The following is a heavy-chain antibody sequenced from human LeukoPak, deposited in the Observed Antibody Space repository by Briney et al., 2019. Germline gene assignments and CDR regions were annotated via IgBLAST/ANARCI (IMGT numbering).Heavy chain of an antibody. CDR2: FDPEDGET. D-gene: IGHD3-22*01. Sequence: ASVKVSRKVSGYTLTELSMHWVRQAPGKGLEWMGGFDPEDGETIYAQKFQGRVTMTEDTSTDTAYMELSRLRSDDTAVYYCARVDYDSSGPYRSVGAFDIWGQGTMVTVSS. V-gene: IGHV1-24*01. CDR3: ARVDYDSSGPYRSVGAFDI. J-gene: IGHJ3*02. CDR1: GYTLTELS.